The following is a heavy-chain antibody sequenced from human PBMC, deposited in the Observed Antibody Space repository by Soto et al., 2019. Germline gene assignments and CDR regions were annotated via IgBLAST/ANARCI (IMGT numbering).Heavy chain of an antibody. CDR1: GFSFSSYG. D-gene: IGHD3-22*01. Sequence: QVQLVESGGGVVQPGKSLRLSCAASGFSFSSYGMHWVRQAPGKGVEWVAVIWYDGSNEDYPDSVKGRFAFSRDNSKNTLYLQMNSLRADDTAVYYCARDRDYYDNSGYALDIWGQGTVVTVSS. J-gene: IGHJ3*02. CDR2: IWYDGSNE. V-gene: IGHV3-33*01. CDR3: ARDRDYYDNSGYALDI.